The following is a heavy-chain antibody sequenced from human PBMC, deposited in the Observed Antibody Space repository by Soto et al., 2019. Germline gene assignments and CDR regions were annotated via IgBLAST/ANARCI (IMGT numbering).Heavy chain of an antibody. V-gene: IGHV3-30*18. CDR3: AKQLEVSYGMDV. CDR2: ISYDGSNK. J-gene: IGHJ6*02. CDR1: GFTFVSYG. D-gene: IGHD6-6*01. Sequence: RGSVRLGLATSGFTFVSYGMHWVRQAPGKGLEWVAVISYDGSNKYYADSVKGRFTISRDNSKNTLYLQMNSLRAEDTAVYYCAKQLEVSYGMDVWRELTTFP.